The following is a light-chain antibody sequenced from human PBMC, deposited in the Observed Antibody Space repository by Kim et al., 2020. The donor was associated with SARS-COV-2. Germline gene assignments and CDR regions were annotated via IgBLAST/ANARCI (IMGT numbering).Light chain of an antibody. CDR1: SSDVGRYNY. J-gene: IGLJ3*02. CDR2: DVT. CDR3: SSYAGSYTWV. Sequence: GQSVNISCTGTSSDVGRYNYVSWYQQHPGKAHKLMIYDVTKRPSGVPDRFSGSKSGNTASLTISGLQAEDETDYYCSSYAGSYTWVFGGGTQLTVL. V-gene: IGLV2-11*01.